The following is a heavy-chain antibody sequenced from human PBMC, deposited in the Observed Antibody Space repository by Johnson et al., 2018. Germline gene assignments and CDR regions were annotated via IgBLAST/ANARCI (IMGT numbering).Heavy chain of an antibody. CDR2: IFYTGLT. Sequence: QVQLQESGPGLVKPSETLSLTCTVSGGSIGSYYWTWIRQPPGTGLEYIGYIFYTGLTGYNPSLESRVTISLDTSKKQFSLKMTSVTTADTAVYYCARDRSYESGGYYLPFDIWGQGTMVTVSS. V-gene: IGHV4-59*01. J-gene: IGHJ3*02. D-gene: IGHD3-22*01. CDR1: GGSIGSYY. CDR3: ARDRSYESGGYYLPFDI.